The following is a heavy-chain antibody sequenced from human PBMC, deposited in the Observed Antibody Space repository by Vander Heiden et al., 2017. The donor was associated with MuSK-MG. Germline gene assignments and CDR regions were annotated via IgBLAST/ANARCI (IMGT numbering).Heavy chain of an antibody. CDR3: ARLVWIRYVDLGPSDY. CDR1: GFTFSSYS. D-gene: IGHD5-18*01. CDR2: ISSSSSYI. Sequence: EVQLVESGGGLVKPGGSLRLSCAASGFTFSSYSMNWVRQAPGKGLEWVSSISSSSSYIYYADSVKCRFTISRDNAKNSRDLKRNSMSAEQTAVYYCARLVWIRYVDLGPSDYWVQGTMVTVYS. J-gene: IGHJ4*02. V-gene: IGHV3-21*01.